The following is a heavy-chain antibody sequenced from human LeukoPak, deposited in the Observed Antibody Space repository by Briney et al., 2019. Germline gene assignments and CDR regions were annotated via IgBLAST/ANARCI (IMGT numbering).Heavy chain of an antibody. CDR2: IYTSGST. D-gene: IGHD3-3*01. V-gene: IGHV4-61*02. Sequence: PSETLSLTCTVSGGSISRGSYYGSWIRQPAGKGLEWIGRIYTSGSTNYNPSLKSRVTISVDTSKNQFSLKLSSVTAADTAVYYCARAPSDRPGVYYFDYWGQGTLVTVSS. CDR1: GGSISRGSYY. J-gene: IGHJ4*02. CDR3: ARAPSDRPGVYYFDY.